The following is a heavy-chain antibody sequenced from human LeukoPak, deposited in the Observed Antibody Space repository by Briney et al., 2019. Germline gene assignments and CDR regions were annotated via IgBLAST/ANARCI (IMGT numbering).Heavy chain of an antibody. V-gene: IGHV3-23*01. CDR2: ISGSGGST. CDR3: AKDLGHDMWLRGFDY. CDR1: GFTFSSYA. Sequence: GGSLRLSCAASGFTFSSYAMSWVRQAPGKGLEWVSAISGSGGSTYYADSVKGRFTISRDNSKNTLYLQMNSLRAEDTAVYYCAKDLGHDMWLRGFDYWGQGTLVTVSS. J-gene: IGHJ4*02. D-gene: IGHD5-12*01.